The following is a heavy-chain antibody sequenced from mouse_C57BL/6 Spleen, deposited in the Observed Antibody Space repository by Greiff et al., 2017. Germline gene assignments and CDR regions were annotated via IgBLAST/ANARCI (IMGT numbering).Heavy chain of an antibody. D-gene: IGHD1-1*02. CDR1: GYTFTNYW. V-gene: IGHV1-63*01. CDR2: IYPGGGYT. Sequence: QVQLQQSGAELVRPGTSVKMSCKASGYTFTNYWIGWAKQRPGHGLEWIGDIYPGGGYTNYNEKFKGKATLTADKSSSTAYMQFSSLTSEDSAIYYCARRGGKGYFDVWGTGTTVTVSS. J-gene: IGHJ1*03. CDR3: ARRGGKGYFDV.